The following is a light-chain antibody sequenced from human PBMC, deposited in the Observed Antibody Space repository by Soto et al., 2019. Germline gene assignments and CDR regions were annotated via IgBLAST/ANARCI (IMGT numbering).Light chain of an antibody. CDR3: QQYINRLT. Sequence: EIVMTQSPATLSVSPGERATLSCRSSQSVSSNLAWYQQKPGQAPRLLIYGASTRATGIPARFSGSGSGTEFTLTISSLQPEDFAVYYCQQYINRLTFGGGTKVDIK. CDR2: GAS. CDR1: QSVSSN. J-gene: IGKJ4*01. V-gene: IGKV3-15*01.